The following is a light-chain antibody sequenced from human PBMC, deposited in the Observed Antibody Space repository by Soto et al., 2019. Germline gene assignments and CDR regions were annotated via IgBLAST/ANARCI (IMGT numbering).Light chain of an antibody. CDR3: SSYTSSSTLV. CDR2: EVS. J-gene: IGLJ2*01. CDR1: SSDVGGYNY. V-gene: IGLV2-14*01. Sequence: QSVLTQPASVSGSPGQSITISCTGTSSDVGGYNYVSWYQQHPGKAPKLMIYEVSNRPSGVSNRFSGSKSGNTASLTIYGLQAEDEAAYYCSSYTSSSTLVFGGVTQLTVL.